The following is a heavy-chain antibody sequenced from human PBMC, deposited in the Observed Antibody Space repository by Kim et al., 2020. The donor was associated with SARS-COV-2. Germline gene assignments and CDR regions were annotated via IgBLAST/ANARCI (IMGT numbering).Heavy chain of an antibody. CDR1: GFTFSSYG. D-gene: IGHD2-2*01. CDR2: ISYDGSNK. Sequence: GGSLRLSCAASGFTFSSYGMHWVRQAPGKGLEWVAVISYDGSNKYYADSVKGRFTISRDNSKNTLYLQMNSLRAEDTAVYYCAKDRDYIVVVPAASPIYFDDWGQGTLVTVSS. V-gene: IGHV3-30*18. CDR3: AKDRDYIVVVPAASPIYFDD. J-gene: IGHJ4*02.